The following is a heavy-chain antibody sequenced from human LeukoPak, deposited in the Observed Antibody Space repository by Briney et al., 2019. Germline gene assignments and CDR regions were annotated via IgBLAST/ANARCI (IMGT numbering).Heavy chain of an antibody. J-gene: IGHJ4*02. CDR2: ISYDGSNK. CDR3: AKDLYNWNDGENY. Sequence: GGSLRLSCAASGFTFNNYWMHWVRQAPGKGLEWVAVISYDGSNKYYADSVKGRFTISRDNSKNTLYLQMNSLRAEDTAVYYCAKDLYNWNDGENYWGQGTLVTVSS. CDR1: GFTFNNYW. V-gene: IGHV3-30*18. D-gene: IGHD1-20*01.